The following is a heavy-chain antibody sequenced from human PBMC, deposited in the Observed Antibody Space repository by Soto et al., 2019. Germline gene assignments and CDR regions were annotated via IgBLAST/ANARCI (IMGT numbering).Heavy chain of an antibody. D-gene: IGHD3-3*01. CDR3: ARGHYDFWSGYSNWFDP. CDR1: GGSISSGGYY. CDR2: IYYSGST. V-gene: IGHV4-31*03. Sequence: QVQLQESGPGLVKPSQTLSLTCTVSGGSISSGGYYWSWIRQHPGKGLEWIGYIYYSGSTYYNPSLKSRVTISVDTSKNPFSLKLSSVTAADTAVYYCARGHYDFWSGYSNWFDPWGQGTLVTVSS. J-gene: IGHJ5*02.